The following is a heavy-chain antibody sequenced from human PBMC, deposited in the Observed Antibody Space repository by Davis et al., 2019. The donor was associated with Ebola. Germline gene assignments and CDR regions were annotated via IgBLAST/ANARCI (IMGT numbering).Heavy chain of an antibody. J-gene: IGHJ4*02. V-gene: IGHV3-7*01. CDR1: GFTFSSYW. CDR3: ARRLRDWSFFDY. Sequence: GESLKISCAASGFTFSSYWMSWVRQPPGKGLEWVAHIKQDGSDKFYVDSVRGRFTISKDNAKNSLYLQMNSMRAEDTAVYYCARRLRDWSFFDYWGQGTLVTVSS. CDR2: IKQDGSDK. D-gene: IGHD3-9*01.